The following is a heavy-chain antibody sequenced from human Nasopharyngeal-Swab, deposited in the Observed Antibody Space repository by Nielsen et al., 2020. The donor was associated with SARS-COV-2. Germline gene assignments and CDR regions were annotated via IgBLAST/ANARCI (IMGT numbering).Heavy chain of an antibody. D-gene: IGHD2-2*01. Sequence: SETLSLTCTVSGGSISSGGYYWIWIRQPAGKGLEWIGRIYTSGSTNYNPSLKSRVTISVDTSKNQFSLKLSSVTAADTAVYYCATRLYCSSTSCYVGDAFDIWGQGTMVTVSS. V-gene: IGHV4-61*02. CDR2: IYTSGST. CDR3: ATRLYCSSTSCYVGDAFDI. CDR1: GGSISSGGYY. J-gene: IGHJ3*02.